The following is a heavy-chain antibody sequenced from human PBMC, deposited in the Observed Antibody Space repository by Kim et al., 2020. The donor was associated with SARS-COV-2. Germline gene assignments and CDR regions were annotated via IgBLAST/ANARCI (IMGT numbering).Heavy chain of an antibody. CDR3: AHRRGLATGPYFDY. CDR1: GFSLSTSGVG. CDR2: IYWDDDK. V-gene: IGHV2-5*02. Sequence: SGPTLVNPTQTLTMTCTFSGFSLSTSGVGVGWIRQPPGKALEWLALIYWDDDKRYSPSLKSRLTITKDTSKNQVVLTMTNMDPVDTATYYCAHRRGLATGPYFDYWGQGTLVTVSS. D-gene: IGHD5-12*01. J-gene: IGHJ4*02.